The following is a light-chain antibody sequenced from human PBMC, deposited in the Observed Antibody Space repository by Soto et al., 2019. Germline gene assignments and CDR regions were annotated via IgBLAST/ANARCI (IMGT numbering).Light chain of an antibody. CDR1: SSDIGVYNY. V-gene: IGLV2-14*01. CDR2: DVS. Sequence: QSALTQPASVSGSPGQSITISCTGTSSDIGVYNYVSWYQQHPGKAPKLMLYDVSNRPSGVSNRFSGSKSGNTASLTISGLQAEDEADYSCSSYTTSSTLVFGTGTKLTVL. J-gene: IGLJ1*01. CDR3: SSYTTSSTLV.